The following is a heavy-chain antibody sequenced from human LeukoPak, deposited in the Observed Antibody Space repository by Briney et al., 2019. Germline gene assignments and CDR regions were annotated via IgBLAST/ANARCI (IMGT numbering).Heavy chain of an antibody. Sequence: GGSLRLSCAASGFTFSDYYMSWIRQAPGKGLEWVSYISSSGSTIYYADSVKGRFTISRDNAQNSLYLQMGSLRVEDTAVYYCARMGGTNWNRGVNWFDPWGQGTLVTVSS. D-gene: IGHD1-1*01. J-gene: IGHJ5*02. V-gene: IGHV3-11*04. CDR1: GFTFSDYY. CDR3: ARMGGTNWNRGVNWFDP. CDR2: ISSSGSTI.